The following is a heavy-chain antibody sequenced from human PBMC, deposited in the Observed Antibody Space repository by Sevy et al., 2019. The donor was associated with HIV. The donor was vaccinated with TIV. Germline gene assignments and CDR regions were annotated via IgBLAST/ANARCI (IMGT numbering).Heavy chain of an antibody. CDR2: IWYDGSNK. CDR3: ARSPYSSGWDFDY. V-gene: IGHV3-33*01. Sequence: GESLKISCAASGFTFSSYGMHWVRQAPGKGLEWVAVIWYDGSNKYYADSVKGRFTISRDNSKKTLNLQMNSLRAEDTAVYYCARSPYSSGWDFDYWGQGTLVTVSS. D-gene: IGHD6-19*01. J-gene: IGHJ4*02. CDR1: GFTFSSYG.